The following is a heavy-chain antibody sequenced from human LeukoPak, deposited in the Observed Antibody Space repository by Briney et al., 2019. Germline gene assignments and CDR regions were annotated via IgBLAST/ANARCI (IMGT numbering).Heavy chain of an antibody. CDR2: INHSGST. CDR1: GGSFSGYY. J-gene: IGHJ4*02. D-gene: IGHD3-10*01. V-gene: IGHV4-34*01. CDR3: ARGRYGSGTYPPGY. Sequence: PSETLSLTCAVYGGSFSGYYWNWIRQPPGKGLEWIGEINHSGSTNYNPSLTSRVTISVDTSKNQFSLNLRSATAADTAVYYCARGRYGSGTYPPGYWGQGTLVTVSS.